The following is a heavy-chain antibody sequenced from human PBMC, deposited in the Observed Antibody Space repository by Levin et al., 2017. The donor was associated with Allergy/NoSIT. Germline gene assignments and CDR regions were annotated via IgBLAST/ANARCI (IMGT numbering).Heavy chain of an antibody. CDR3: ARLYSTYDEYYYYGMDA. D-gene: IGHD4-11*01. V-gene: IGHV4-39*02. J-gene: IGHJ6*02. CDR2: IYYRAST. CDR1: GGSISSSSYY. Sequence: SETLSLTCTVSGGSISSSSYYWGWIRQRPGKGLDWLGCIYYRASTNHNPSLKSPVTIAADTSKHPLSLKLSSVTAADTAVYYCARLYSTYDEYYYYGMDAWGQGTTVTVSS.